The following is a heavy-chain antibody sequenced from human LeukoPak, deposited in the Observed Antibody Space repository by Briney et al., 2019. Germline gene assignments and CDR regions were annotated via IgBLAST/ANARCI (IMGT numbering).Heavy chain of an antibody. J-gene: IGHJ1*01. CDR3: ARVGGAAAGPPAEYFQH. CDR2: IYTSGST. V-gene: IGHV4-4*07. Sequence: PSETLSLTCTVSGGSISSYYWSWIRQPAGKGLVWIGRIYTSGSTNYNPSLKSRVTISVDTSKNQFSLKLSSVTAADTAVYYCARVGGAAAGPPAEYFQHWGQGTLVTVSS. CDR1: GGSISSYY. D-gene: IGHD6-13*01.